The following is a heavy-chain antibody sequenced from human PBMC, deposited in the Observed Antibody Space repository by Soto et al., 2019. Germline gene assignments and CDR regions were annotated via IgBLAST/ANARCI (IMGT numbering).Heavy chain of an antibody. J-gene: IGHJ6*02. Sequence: VASVKVSCKASGGTFSSYAISWVRQAPGQGLEWMGGIIPIFGTANYAQKFQGRVTITADESTSTAYMELSSLRSEDTAVYYCARDRRGIVVGVAPTMPEYYGMDVWGQGTTVTVSS. CDR1: GGTFSSYA. CDR2: IIPIFGTA. D-gene: IGHD2-15*01. V-gene: IGHV1-69*13. CDR3: ARDRRGIVVGVAPTMPEYYGMDV.